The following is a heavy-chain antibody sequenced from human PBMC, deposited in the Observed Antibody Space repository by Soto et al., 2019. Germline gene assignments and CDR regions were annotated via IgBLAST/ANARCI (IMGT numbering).Heavy chain of an antibody. V-gene: IGHV4-39*01. J-gene: IGHJ6*02. D-gene: IGHD3-3*01. CDR2: IYYSGST. CDR1: GGSISSSSYY. CDR3: ATTSKGDFWSGYYYYYGMDV. Sequence: PSETLSLTCTVSGGSISSSSYYWGWIRQPPGKGLEWIGSIYYSGSTYYNPSLKSRVTISVDTSKNQFSLKLSSVTAADTAVYYCATTSKGDFWSGYYYYYGMDVWGQGTTVTVSS.